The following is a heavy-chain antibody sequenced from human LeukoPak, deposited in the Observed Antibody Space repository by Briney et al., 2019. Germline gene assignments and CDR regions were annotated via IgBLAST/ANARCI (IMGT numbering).Heavy chain of an antibody. V-gene: IGHV3-11*06. CDR3: ARALSSNITPFQH. D-gene: IGHD6-13*01. J-gene: IGHJ1*01. CDR2: ISSSSSYT. Sequence: GGSLRLSCAASGFTVSINYMSWVRQAPGKGLEWVSYISSSSSYTNYADSVKGRFTISRDNAKNSLYLQMNSLRAEDTAVYYCARALSSNITPFQHWGQGTLVTVSS. CDR1: GFTVSINY.